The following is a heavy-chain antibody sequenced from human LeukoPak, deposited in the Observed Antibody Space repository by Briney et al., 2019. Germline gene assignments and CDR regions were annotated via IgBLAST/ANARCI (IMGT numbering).Heavy chain of an antibody. Sequence: SETLSLTCTVSGGSISSGSYYWSWIRQPAGKGLEWIGRIYTSVSTNYNPSLKSRATISVDTSKNQFSLKLSSVTAADTAVYYCARGPGEGYSSSWYHDYWGQGTLVTVSS. V-gene: IGHV4-61*02. D-gene: IGHD6-13*01. CDR3: ARGPGEGYSSSWYHDY. CDR1: GGSISSGSYY. J-gene: IGHJ4*02. CDR2: IYTSVST.